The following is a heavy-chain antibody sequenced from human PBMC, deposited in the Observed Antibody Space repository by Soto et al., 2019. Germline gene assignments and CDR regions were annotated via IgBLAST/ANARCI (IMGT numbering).Heavy chain of an antibody. CDR3: ARHAELWFGELLYPVDY. J-gene: IGHJ4*02. V-gene: IGHV4-39*01. CDR2: IYYSGST. D-gene: IGHD3-10*01. Sequence: QLQLQESGPGLVKPSETMSLTCTVSGGSISSSSYYWGWIRQPPGKGLEWIGSIYYSGSTYYNPSLKSRVTISVDTSKNQFSLKLSSVTAADTAVYYCARHAELWFGELLYPVDYWGQGTLVTVSS. CDR1: GGSISSSSYY.